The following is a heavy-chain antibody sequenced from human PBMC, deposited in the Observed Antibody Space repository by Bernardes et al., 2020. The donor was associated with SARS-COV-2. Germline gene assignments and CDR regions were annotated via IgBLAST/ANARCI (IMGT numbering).Heavy chain of an antibody. CDR2: IKQDGSEK. V-gene: IGHV3-7*01. D-gene: IGHD6-13*01. J-gene: IGHJ4*02. CDR3: ARVDLAAAADY. Sequence: GGSLRLSCAASGFTFSRYWMNWVRQAPGKGLEWVANIKQDGSEKDYVDSVKGRFTISRDNSKNTLYLQMNSLRAEDTAVYYCARVDLAAAADYWGQGTLVTVSS. CDR1: GFTFSRYW.